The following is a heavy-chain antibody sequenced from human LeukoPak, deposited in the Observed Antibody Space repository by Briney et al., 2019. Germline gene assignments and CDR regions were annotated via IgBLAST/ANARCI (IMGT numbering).Heavy chain of an antibody. Sequence: GGSLRLSCAASGFTFSSYAMSWVRQAPGKGLEWVSAISGSGGSTYYADSVKGRFTISRDNSKKTLYLQMNSLRAEDTAVYYCAKDSSGYYQLFQHWGQGTLVTVSS. V-gene: IGHV3-23*01. D-gene: IGHD3-22*01. CDR1: GFTFSSYA. J-gene: IGHJ1*01. CDR3: AKDSSGYYQLFQH. CDR2: ISGSGGST.